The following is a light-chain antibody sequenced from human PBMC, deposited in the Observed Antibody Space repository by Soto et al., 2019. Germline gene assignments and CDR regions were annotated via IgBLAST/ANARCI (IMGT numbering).Light chain of an antibody. Sequence: ETVMTQSPAALSASPGESATLSCRASQSVSIKLAWYQQKPGQAPRLLIYDASTRATGIPHRFSGGGSGTEFTVTISSLQSEDFAVYYCQQRSNWILTFGGGTRLDIK. CDR2: DAS. V-gene: IGKV3-15*01. CDR3: QQRSNWILT. CDR1: QSVSIK. J-gene: IGKJ5*01.